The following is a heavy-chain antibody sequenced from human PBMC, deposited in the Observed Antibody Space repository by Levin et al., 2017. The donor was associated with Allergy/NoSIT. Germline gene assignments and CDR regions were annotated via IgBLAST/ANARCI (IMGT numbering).Heavy chain of an antibody. Sequence: GGSLRLSCAASGFTFSSYAMHWVRQAPGKGLEWVAVISYDGSNKYYADSVKGRFTISRDNSKNTLYLQMNSLRAEDTAVYYCAREVNGDYNGAYFDYWGQGTLVTVSS. CDR3: AREVNGDYNGAYFDY. CDR1: GFTFSSYA. J-gene: IGHJ4*02. CDR2: ISYDGSNK. D-gene: IGHD4-17*01. V-gene: IGHV3-30*04.